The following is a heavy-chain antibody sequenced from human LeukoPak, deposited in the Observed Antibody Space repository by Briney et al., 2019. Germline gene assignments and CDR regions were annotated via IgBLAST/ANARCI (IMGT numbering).Heavy chain of an antibody. CDR3: ARHTDPRDYFDY. CDR1: GVSISSYY. CDR2: IHYSGST. J-gene: IGHJ4*02. Sequence: SETLSLTCTGSGVSISSYYWSWFRLPPGKGLEWIGNIHYSGSTNYNPSLKSRVTVSVDTSKNQFSLNRSSVTAADTAVYYCARHTDPRDYFDYWGQGTLVTVSS. V-gene: IGHV4-59*08.